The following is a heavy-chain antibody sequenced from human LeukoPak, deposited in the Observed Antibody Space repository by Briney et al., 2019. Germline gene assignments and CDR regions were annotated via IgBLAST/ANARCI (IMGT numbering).Heavy chain of an antibody. V-gene: IGHV3-30-3*01. CDR3: ARDLNTRRIAVVTAILDY. CDR2: ISYDGSNK. J-gene: IGHJ4*02. CDR1: GFTFSSYA. D-gene: IGHD2-21*02. Sequence: GRSLRLSCAASGFTFSSYAMHWVRQAPGKGLEWVAVISYDGSNKYYADSVKGRFTISRDNSKNTLYLQMNSLRAEDTAVYYCARDLNTRRIAVVTAILDYWGQGTLVTVSS.